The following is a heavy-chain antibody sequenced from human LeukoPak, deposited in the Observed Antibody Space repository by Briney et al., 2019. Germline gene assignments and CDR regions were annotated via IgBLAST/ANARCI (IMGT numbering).Heavy chain of an antibody. CDR2: IYYSGST. J-gene: IGHJ6*02. V-gene: IGHV4-59*08. D-gene: IGHD3-9*01. Sequence: SETLSLTCTVSGGSISSYYWSWIRQPPGKGLEWIGYIYYSGSTNYNPSLKSRVTISVDTSKNQFSLKLSSVTAADTAVYYCASSNTLRYFDWFPEAPYYYYGMDVWGQGTTVTVSS. CDR3: ASSNTLRYFDWFPEAPYYYYGMDV. CDR1: GGSISSYY.